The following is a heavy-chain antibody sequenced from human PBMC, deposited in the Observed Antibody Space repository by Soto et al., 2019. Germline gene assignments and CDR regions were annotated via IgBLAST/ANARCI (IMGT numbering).Heavy chain of an antibody. V-gene: IGHV4-34*01. Sequence: PSETLSLTCAVYGGSFSGYYWSWIRQPPGKGLEWIEEINHSGSTNYNPSLKSRLTISVDTSKNQFSLKPSSVTAADTAVYYCATVRAPLVVVVRTLYYFDYWGQGTLVTVSS. J-gene: IGHJ4*02. CDR2: INHSGST. D-gene: IGHD2-15*01. CDR1: GGSFSGYY. CDR3: ATVRAPLVVVVRTLYYFDY.